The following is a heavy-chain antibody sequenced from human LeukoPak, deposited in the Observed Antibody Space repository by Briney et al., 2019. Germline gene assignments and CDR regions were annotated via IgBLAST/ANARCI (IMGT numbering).Heavy chain of an antibody. Sequence: GGSLRVSCAASGFTFSSYTMNWVRQAPGKGLEWVAFIRYDGSNKYYADSVKGRFTISRDNSKNTLYLQMNSLRAEDTAVYYCARGHYGLDYWGQGTLSPSPQ. D-gene: IGHD3-10*01. CDR2: IRYDGSNK. J-gene: IGHJ4*02. CDR1: GFTFSSYT. CDR3: ARGHYGLDY. V-gene: IGHV3-30*02.